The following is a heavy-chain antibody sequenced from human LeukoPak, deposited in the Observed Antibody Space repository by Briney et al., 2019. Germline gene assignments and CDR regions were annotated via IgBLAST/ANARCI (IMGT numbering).Heavy chain of an antibody. CDR2: IWYDGSNK. V-gene: IGHV3-33*01. Sequence: GGSLRLSCAASGFTFSSYGMHWVRQAPGKGLEWVAVIWYDGSNKYYADSVKGRFTISRDNSKNTLYLQMNSLRAEDTAVYYCAXXXCXXTSCYPPYWFDPWGQGTLVTVSS. D-gene: IGHD2-2*01. CDR3: AXXXCXXTSCYPPYWFDP. J-gene: IGHJ5*02. CDR1: GFTFSSYG.